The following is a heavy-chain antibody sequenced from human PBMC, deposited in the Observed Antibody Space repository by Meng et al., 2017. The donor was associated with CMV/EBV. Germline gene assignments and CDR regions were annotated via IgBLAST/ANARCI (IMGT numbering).Heavy chain of an antibody. CDR2: ITSSSSYI. Sequence: GESLKISCAASGFTFSTYSMNWVRQAPGKGLEWVSSITSSSSYIYYADSVKGRFTISRDNAKNSLYLQMNSPRAEDTAVYYCARDPPGDYDFWSGYSNWFDPWGQGTLVTVSS. J-gene: IGHJ5*02. CDR1: GFTFSTYS. CDR3: ARDPPGDYDFWSGYSNWFDP. V-gene: IGHV3-21*06. D-gene: IGHD3-3*01.